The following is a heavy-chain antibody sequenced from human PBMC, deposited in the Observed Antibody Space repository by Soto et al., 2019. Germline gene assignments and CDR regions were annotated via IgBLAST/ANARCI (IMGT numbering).Heavy chain of an antibody. Sequence: SETLSLTCTVSGGYISSGDYYWSRVRQHPGKDLEWIGYIHNSGTTYYIPPLKSRVNMSVDTSKNQLSLKVTSVTAADTAVYYXARGVTFGGVIAPRFDPWGQGTLVTVSS. D-gene: IGHD3-16*02. CDR3: ARGVTFGGVIAPRFDP. V-gene: IGHV4-31*03. CDR1: GGYISSGDYY. CDR2: IHNSGTT. J-gene: IGHJ5*02.